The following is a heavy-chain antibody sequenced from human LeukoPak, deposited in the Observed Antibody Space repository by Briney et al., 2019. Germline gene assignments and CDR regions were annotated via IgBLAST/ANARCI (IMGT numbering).Heavy chain of an antibody. CDR1: GYTFTSYY. V-gene: IGHV1-46*01. CDR2: INPSDGDT. J-gene: IGHJ4*02. D-gene: IGHD3-10*01. CDR3: ARARSLFDY. Sequence: ASVKVSCKASGYTFTSYYMHWVRQAPGQGLEWMGIINPSDGDTIYAQKFQGRVTMTRDTSTNTVYMELSSLSSEDTAVYYSARARSLFDYWGQGTLVTVSS.